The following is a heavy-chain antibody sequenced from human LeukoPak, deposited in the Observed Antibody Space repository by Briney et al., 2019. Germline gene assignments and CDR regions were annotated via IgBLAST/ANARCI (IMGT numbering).Heavy chain of an antibody. CDR1: GYTFTSYA. Sequence: ASVKVSCKASGYTFTSYAMHWVRQAPGQRLEWMGWINAGNGNTKYSQKFQGRVTITRDTSASTAYMELSSLRSEDRAVYYCARADGYSSSWQPFDYWGQGTLVTVSS. CDR2: INAGNGNT. J-gene: IGHJ4*02. V-gene: IGHV1-3*01. D-gene: IGHD6-13*01. CDR3: ARADGYSSSWQPFDY.